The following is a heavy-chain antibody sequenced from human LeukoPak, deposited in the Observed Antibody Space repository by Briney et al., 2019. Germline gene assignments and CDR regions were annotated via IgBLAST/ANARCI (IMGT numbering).Heavy chain of an antibody. CDR3: AKDRTMVNEYFDY. D-gene: IGHD4/OR15-4a*01. CDR1: GFTFSSYE. J-gene: IGHJ4*02. CDR2: IRYDGSNK. Sequence: GGSLRLSCAASGFTFSSYEMNWVRQAPGKGLEGVAFIRYDGSNKYYTDSVKGRFTISRDNSKNTLYLQMNSLRDEDTAVYYCAKDRTMVNEYFDYWGQGTLVTVPS. V-gene: IGHV3-30*02.